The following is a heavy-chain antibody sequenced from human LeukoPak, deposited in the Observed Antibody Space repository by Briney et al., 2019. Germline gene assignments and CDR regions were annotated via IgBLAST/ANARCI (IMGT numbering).Heavy chain of an antibody. Sequence: PGGSLRLSCAASGFTFSSYGMHWVRQAPGKGLEWVAVIWYDGSNKYYADSVKGRFTISRDNSKTTLYLQMNGLRVEDTAMYYCARAPGGRSWYYFDYWGQGALVTVPS. CDR2: IWYDGSNK. J-gene: IGHJ4*02. D-gene: IGHD6-13*01. CDR3: ARAPGGRSWYYFDY. V-gene: IGHV3-33*01. CDR1: GFTFSSYG.